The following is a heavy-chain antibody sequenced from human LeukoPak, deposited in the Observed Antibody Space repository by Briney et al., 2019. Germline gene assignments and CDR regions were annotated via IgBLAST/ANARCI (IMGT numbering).Heavy chain of an antibody. CDR1: GFTFSSYS. V-gene: IGHV3-21*01. D-gene: IGHD2-15*01. CDR2: ISSSSSYI. J-gene: IGHJ4*02. CDR3: ARDVRGYCSGGSCYSDIGLLDY. Sequence: GGSLRLSCAASGFTFSSYSMNWVRQAPGKGLEWVSSISSSSSYIYYADSVKGRFTISRDNAKNSLYLQMNSLRAEDTAVYYCARDVRGYCSGGSCYSDIGLLDYWGQGTLVTVSS.